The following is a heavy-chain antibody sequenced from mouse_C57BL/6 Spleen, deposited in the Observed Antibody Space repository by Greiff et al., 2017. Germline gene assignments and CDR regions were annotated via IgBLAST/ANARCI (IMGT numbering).Heavy chain of an antibody. V-gene: IGHV1-80*01. CDR2: IYPGDGDT. CDR3: ARITTVSYYFDY. D-gene: IGHD1-1*01. Sequence: LQESGAELVKPGASVKISCKASGYAFSSYWMNWVKQRPGKGLEWIGQIYPGDGDTNYNGKCKGKATLTADKSSSTAYMQLSSLTSEDSAVYFCARITTVSYYFDYWGQGTTLTVSS. CDR1: GYAFSSYW. J-gene: IGHJ2*01.